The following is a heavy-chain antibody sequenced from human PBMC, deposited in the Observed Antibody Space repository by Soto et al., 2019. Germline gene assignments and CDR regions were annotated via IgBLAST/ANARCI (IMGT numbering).Heavy chain of an antibody. Sequence: QVQLVESGGGLVKPGGSLRLSCAASGFTFSDYYMNWIRQAPGKGLEWVSHISSSSNTIYYADSVKGWFTISRDNAKNSLYLQMNSLRAEDTAVYYCARDPFWSGFHGMDVWGQGTTVTVSS. V-gene: IGHV3-11*01. CDR1: GFTFSDYY. CDR3: ARDPFWSGFHGMDV. CDR2: ISSSSNTI. D-gene: IGHD3-3*01. J-gene: IGHJ6*02.